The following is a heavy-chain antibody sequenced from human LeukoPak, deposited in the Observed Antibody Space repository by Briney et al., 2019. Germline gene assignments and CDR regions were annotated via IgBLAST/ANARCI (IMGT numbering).Heavy chain of an antibody. CDR2: ISSSGSSI. V-gene: IGHV3-11*01. CDR1: GFTCSDYY. Sequence: GESLRRSCAASGFTCSDYYMSWIRQAPGKGLEWVSYISSSGSSIYYADSVKGRFTISRDNAKNSLYLQMNSLRAEDTAVYYCARDCPCGGDCLNYGMDVWGQGTTVTVSS. D-gene: IGHD2-21*02. J-gene: IGHJ6*02. CDR3: ARDCPCGGDCLNYGMDV.